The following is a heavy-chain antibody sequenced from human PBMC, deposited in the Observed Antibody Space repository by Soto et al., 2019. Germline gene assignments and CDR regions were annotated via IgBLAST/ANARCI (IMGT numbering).Heavy chain of an antibody. CDR3: ARYSGKYQGPIDY. CDR1: GFTFSHYG. Sequence: QVQLVESGGGVVQPGRSLRLSCAASGFTFSHYGIHWVRQDPGKGLEWLAVISCDGSNKHYADSVKGRFTVSRDNSKNTLYLQMNSLRADDTAVYFCARYSGKYQGPIDYWGQGTLVTVSS. D-gene: IGHD1-26*01. V-gene: IGHV3-30*03. CDR2: ISCDGSNK. J-gene: IGHJ4*02.